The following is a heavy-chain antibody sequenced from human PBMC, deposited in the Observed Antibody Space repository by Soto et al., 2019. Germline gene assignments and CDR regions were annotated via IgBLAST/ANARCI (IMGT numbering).Heavy chain of an antibody. CDR3: ARDPRNPSGYYG. CDR2: IWYDGSNK. Sequence: QVQLVESGGGVVQPGRSLRLSCAASGFTFSSYGMHWVRQAPGKGLEWVAVIWYDGSNKYYADSVKGRFTISRDNSKNTLDLQMNSLRAEDTAVYYCARDPRNPSGYYGWGQGTLVTDSS. CDR1: GFTFSSYG. V-gene: IGHV3-33*01. J-gene: IGHJ4*02. D-gene: IGHD3-22*01.